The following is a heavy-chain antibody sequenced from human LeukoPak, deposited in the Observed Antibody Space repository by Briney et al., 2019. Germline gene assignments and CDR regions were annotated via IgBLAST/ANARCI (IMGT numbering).Heavy chain of an antibody. J-gene: IGHJ6*02. V-gene: IGHV4-59*08. CDR3: AHSSYYYYGMDV. Sequence: TSETLSLTCTVSGGSISSYYWSWIRQPPGKGLEWIGYIYYSGSTNYNPSLKSRVTISVDTSKNQFSLKLSSVTAADTAVYYCAHSSYYYYGMDVWGQGTTVTVSS. CDR2: IYYSGST. CDR1: GGSISSYY.